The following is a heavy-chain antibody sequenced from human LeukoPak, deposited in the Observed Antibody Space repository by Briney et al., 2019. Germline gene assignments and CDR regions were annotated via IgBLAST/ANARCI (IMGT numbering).Heavy chain of an antibody. CDR3: ARVGATGDWFDP. CDR1: GGSFSGYY. CDR2: IYYSGST. J-gene: IGHJ5*02. V-gene: IGHV4-59*01. Sequence: PSETLSLTCAVYGGSFSGYYWSWIRQPPGKGLEWIGYIYYSGSTNYNPSLKSRVAISVDTSKNQFSLKLSSVTAADTAVYYCARVGATGDWFDPWGQGTLVTVSS. D-gene: IGHD1-26*01.